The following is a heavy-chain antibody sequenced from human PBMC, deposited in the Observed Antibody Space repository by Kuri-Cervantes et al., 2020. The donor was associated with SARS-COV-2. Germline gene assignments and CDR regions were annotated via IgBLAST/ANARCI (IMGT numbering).Heavy chain of an antibody. CDR1: GVPVTGGTYS. CDR3: ARVRRHYDSSGYYLNWFDP. CDR2: INHSGST. V-gene: IGHV4-61*10. J-gene: IGHJ5*02. Sequence: GSLRLSCAVSGVPVTGGTYSWAWIRQPAGKGLEWIGEINHSGSTNYNPSLKSRVTISVDTSKNQFSLKVSSVTAADTAVYYCARVRRHYDSSGYYLNWFDPWGQGTLVTVSS. D-gene: IGHD3-22*01.